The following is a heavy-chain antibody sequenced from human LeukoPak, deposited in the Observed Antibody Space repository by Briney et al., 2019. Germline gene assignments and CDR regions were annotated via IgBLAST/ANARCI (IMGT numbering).Heavy chain of an antibody. D-gene: IGHD2-21*02. Sequence: PSETLSLTCTVSGGSISSYYWGWIRQPPGKGLEWIGSIYYSGSTYYNPSLKSRVTISVDTSKNQFSLKLSSVTAADTAVYYCARDPSDCGGDCFNWFDPWGQGTLVTVSS. CDR1: GGSISSYY. V-gene: IGHV4-39*07. CDR2: IYYSGST. CDR3: ARDPSDCGGDCFNWFDP. J-gene: IGHJ5*02.